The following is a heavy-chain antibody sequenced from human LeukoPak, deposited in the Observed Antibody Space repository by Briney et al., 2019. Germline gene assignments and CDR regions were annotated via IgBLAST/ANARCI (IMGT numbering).Heavy chain of an antibody. Sequence: PSETLSLTCTVSGGSISSGSYYWSWIRQPAGKGLEWVGRIYTSGSTNYNPSLKSRVTISVDTSKNQFSLKLSSVTAADTAVYYCAGDLVYYDSSGYYAYYFDYWGQGTLVTVSS. D-gene: IGHD3-22*01. CDR3: AGDLVYYDSSGYYAYYFDY. CDR1: GGSISSGSYY. V-gene: IGHV4-61*02. CDR2: IYTSGST. J-gene: IGHJ4*02.